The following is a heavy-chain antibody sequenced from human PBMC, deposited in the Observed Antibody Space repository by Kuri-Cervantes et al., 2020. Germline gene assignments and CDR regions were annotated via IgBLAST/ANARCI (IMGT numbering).Heavy chain of an antibody. CDR1: GYTFTGYY. CDR2: FDPEDGET. J-gene: IGHJ3*02. V-gene: IGHV1-24*01. D-gene: IGHD6-19*01. CDR3: ATVVGRRDSSGWYTAFDI. Sequence: ASVKVSCKASGYTFTGYYMHWVRQAPGQGLEWMGGFDPEDGETIYAQKFQGRVTMTEDTSTDTAYMELSSLRSEDTAVYYCATVVGRRDSSGWYTAFDIWGQGTMVTVSS.